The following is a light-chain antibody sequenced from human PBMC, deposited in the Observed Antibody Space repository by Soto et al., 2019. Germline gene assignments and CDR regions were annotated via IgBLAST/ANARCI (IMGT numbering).Light chain of an antibody. CDR2: EVT. V-gene: IGLV2-8*01. CDR3: SSFAGRGNPVL. Sequence: QSALTQPPSASGSLGQSVTISCTGTSSGVGGYNYVSWHQQHPGKAPKVMIYEVTKRPPGVPDRFSGSNSGNTASLTVSGLQAEDESGYYFSSFAGRGNPVLLGGGTKLTVL. CDR1: SSGVGGYNY. J-gene: IGLJ2*01.